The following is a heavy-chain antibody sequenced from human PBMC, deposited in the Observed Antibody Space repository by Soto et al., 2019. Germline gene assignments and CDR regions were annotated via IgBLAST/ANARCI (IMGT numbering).Heavy chain of an antibody. J-gene: IGHJ2*01. Sequence: QMQLQESGPGLVRPSGTLSLTCGVSGGSISSSKWWTWVRQPPGKGPGWIGEKYHSGSTNYIPSRAGRVPRSLDNSKIHFPLPLTSVTAADTAVYYCASQDYSSSTDASFLVNGYFDRWGRGILVTVSS. V-gene: IGHV4-4*02. CDR2: KYHSGST. D-gene: IGHD6-6*01. CDR1: GGSISSSKW. CDR3: ASQDYSSSTDASFLVNGYFDR.